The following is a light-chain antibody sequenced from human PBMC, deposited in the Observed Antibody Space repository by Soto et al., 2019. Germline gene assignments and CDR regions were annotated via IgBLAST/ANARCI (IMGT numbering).Light chain of an antibody. CDR1: QGVRND. Sequence: AIQMTQSPSSLSASVGDRVTITCRASQGVRNDLGWYQQKPGKAPKLLIYAASTLQSGVPSRFSGSGSGTDFTLTISSLHPEDFATYYCLQDYNYPWTFGQGTKVDIK. J-gene: IGKJ1*01. CDR2: AAS. V-gene: IGKV1-6*01. CDR3: LQDYNYPWT.